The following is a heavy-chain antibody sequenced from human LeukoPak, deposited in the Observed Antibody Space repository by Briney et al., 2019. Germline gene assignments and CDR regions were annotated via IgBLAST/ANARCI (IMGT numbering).Heavy chain of an antibody. V-gene: IGHV3-11*01. CDR3: AKGSADARPYYFDY. CDR2: ISSSGSSI. Sequence: GGSLRLSCAASGFTFSDYYMSWIRQAPGKGLEWISYISSSGSSIFYADSVKGRFTISRDNSKNTLYLQMNSLRADDTAVYYCAKGSADARPYYFDYWGQGTLVTVSS. D-gene: IGHD2-15*01. J-gene: IGHJ4*02. CDR1: GFTFSDYY.